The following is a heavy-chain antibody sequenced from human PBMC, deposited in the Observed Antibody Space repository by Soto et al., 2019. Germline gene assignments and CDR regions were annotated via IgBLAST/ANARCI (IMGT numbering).Heavy chain of an antibody. CDR1: GGSVTSGSYY. V-gene: IGHV4-61*01. CDR3: ARGGGLTATFDY. Sequence: QVQLQESGPGLVKPSETLSLTCTVSGGSVTSGSYYWGWIRQPPGKGLEWIAYIYYSGSTNYNPSIKSRVTISEDTSKNQFSLKVSSVTAAETAVYFCARGGGLTATFDYWGQGTLVTVSS. J-gene: IGHJ4*02. D-gene: IGHD5-18*01. CDR2: IYYSGST.